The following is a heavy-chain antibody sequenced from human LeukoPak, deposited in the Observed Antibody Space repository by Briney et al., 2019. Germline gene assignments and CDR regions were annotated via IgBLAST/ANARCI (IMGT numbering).Heavy chain of an antibody. Sequence: VASVKVSCKASGYTFTGYYMHWVRQAPGQGLEWMGWINPNSGGTNYAQKFQGWVTMTRDTSISTAYMELSRLRSDDTAVYYCARGSAYGSGSYYNENWFDPWGQGTLVTVSS. CDR3: ARGSAYGSGSYYNENWFDP. CDR2: INPNSGGT. D-gene: IGHD3-10*01. J-gene: IGHJ5*02. CDR1: GYTFTGYY. V-gene: IGHV1-2*04.